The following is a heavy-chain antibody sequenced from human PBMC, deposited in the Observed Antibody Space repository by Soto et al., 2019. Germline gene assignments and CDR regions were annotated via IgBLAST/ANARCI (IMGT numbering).Heavy chain of an antibody. Sequence: SVKVSCKASGGTFSSYTISWVRQAPGQGLEWMGRIIPILGIANYAQKFQGRVTMTRDTSTSTVYMELSSLRSEDTAVYYCARGASIFGVVPGFDPWGQGTLVTVSS. CDR2: IIPILGIA. V-gene: IGHV1-69*02. CDR1: GGTFSSYT. J-gene: IGHJ5*02. D-gene: IGHD3-3*01. CDR3: ARGASIFGVVPGFDP.